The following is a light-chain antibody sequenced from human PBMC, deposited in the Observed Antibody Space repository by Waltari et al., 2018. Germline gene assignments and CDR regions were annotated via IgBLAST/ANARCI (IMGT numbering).Light chain of an antibody. CDR2: DNK. Sequence: QSVLTQPPSVSAAPGQKVTISCSGSSSNIGNNYVSWYQQPPGTAPKLLIYDNKKRPSGIPDRFSGSKSGTSATLGITGLQTGDEADYYCGTWDSSLSAHWVFGGGTKLTVL. CDR3: GTWDSSLSAHWV. J-gene: IGLJ3*02. CDR1: SSNIGNNY. V-gene: IGLV1-51*01.